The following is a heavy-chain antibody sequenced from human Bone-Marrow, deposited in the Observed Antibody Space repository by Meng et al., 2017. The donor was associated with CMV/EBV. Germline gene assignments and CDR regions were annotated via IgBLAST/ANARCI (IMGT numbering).Heavy chain of an antibody. CDR2: IYYSGST. Sequence: SETLSLTCTVSGGSISSSSYYWGWIRQPPGKVLEWIGSIYYSGSTYYNPSLKSRVTISVDTSKNQFSLKLSSVTAADTAVYYCARHQGGSTSRFNFDYWGQGTLVTVSS. CDR1: GGSISSSSYY. CDR3: ARHQGGSTSRFNFDY. V-gene: IGHV4-39*01. D-gene: IGHD2-2*01. J-gene: IGHJ4*02.